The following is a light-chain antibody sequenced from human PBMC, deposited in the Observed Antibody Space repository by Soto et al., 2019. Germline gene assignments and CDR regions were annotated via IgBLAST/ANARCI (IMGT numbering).Light chain of an antibody. CDR2: DNN. Sequence: QSVLTQPPSVSAAQGQTVTISCSGSSSNIGNNYVSWYQQLPGTAPKLLIYDNNKRPSGIPDRFSVSKSGTSATLGITGLQTGDEADYYCGTWDSSLSAGVFGTGTKLTVL. CDR1: SSNIGNNY. V-gene: IGLV1-51*01. CDR3: GTWDSSLSAGV. J-gene: IGLJ1*01.